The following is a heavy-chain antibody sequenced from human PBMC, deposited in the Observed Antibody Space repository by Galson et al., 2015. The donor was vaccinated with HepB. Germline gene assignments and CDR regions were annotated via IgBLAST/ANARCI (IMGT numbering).Heavy chain of an antibody. D-gene: IGHD6-13*01. J-gene: IGHJ4*02. CDR1: GFTFSSYE. V-gene: IGHV3-48*03. Sequence: SLRLSCAASGFTFSSYEMNWVRQAPGKGLEWVSYISSSGSTIYYADPVKGRFTISRDNAKNSLYLQMNSLRAEDTAVYYCASIAAAWYFDYWGQGTLVTVSS. CDR2: ISSSGSTI. CDR3: ASIAAAWYFDY.